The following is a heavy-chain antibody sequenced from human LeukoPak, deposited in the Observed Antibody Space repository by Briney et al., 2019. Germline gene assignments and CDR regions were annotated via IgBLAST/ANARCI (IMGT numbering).Heavy chain of an antibody. CDR1: GYTFTSYG. V-gene: IGHV1-8*03. CDR3: ARGGAAAGTFARWFDP. D-gene: IGHD6-13*01. Sequence: ASVKVSCKASGYTFTSYGISWVRQAPGQGLEWMGWMNPNSGNTGYAQKFQGRVTITRNTSISTAYMELSSLRSEDTAVYYCARGGAAAGTFARWFDPWGQGTLVTVSS. J-gene: IGHJ5*02. CDR2: MNPNSGNT.